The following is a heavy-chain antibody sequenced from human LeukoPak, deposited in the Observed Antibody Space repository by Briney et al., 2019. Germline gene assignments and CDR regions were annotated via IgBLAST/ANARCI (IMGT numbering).Heavy chain of an antibody. CDR1: GGSISSSSYY. J-gene: IGHJ4*02. D-gene: IGHD1-26*01. CDR2: IYYSGST. V-gene: IGHV4-39*01. CDR3: ARGSGSFIFDY. Sequence: SETLSLTCTVSGGSISSSSYYWGWIRQPPGKGLEWIGSIYYSGSTYYNPSLKSRVTISVDTSKNQFSLKLSSVTAADTAVYYCARGSGSFIFDYWGQGTLVTVSS.